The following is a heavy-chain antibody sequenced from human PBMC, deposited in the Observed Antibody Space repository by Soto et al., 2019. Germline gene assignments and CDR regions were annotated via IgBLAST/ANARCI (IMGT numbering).Heavy chain of an antibody. D-gene: IGHD1-1*01. J-gene: IGHJ5*02. V-gene: IGHV5-51*01. CDR3: ARSDNWNPPTNWFDP. Sequence: GESLKISCQGSGYKFTTYWINWVRQKPGKGLEWMGIIYPGDSDTRYGLSFQGQVTISVDKSINAAYPQWSSLKASDSAIYYCARSDNWNPPTNWFDPWGQGTLVTVSS. CDR2: IYPGDSDT. CDR1: GYKFTTYW.